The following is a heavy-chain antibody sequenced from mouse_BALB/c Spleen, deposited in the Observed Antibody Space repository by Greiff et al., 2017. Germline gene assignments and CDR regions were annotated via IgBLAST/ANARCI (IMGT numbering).Heavy chain of an antibody. J-gene: IGHJ3*01. CDR2: IDPANGNT. CDR3: ASGGAWFAY. CDR1: GFNIKDTY. V-gene: IGHV14-3*02. Sequence: VQLKESGAELVKPGASVKLSCTASGFNIKDTYMHWVKQRPEQGLEWIGRIDPANGNTKYDPKFQGKATITADTSSNTAYLQLSSLTSEDTAVYYCASGGAWFAYWGQGTLVTVSA.